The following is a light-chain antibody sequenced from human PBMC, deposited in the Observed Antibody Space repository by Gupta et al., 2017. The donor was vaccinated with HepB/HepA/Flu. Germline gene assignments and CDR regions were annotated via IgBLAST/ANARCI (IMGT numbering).Light chain of an antibody. Sequence: QSELTQPPSASGTPGQRVTISCSGSSSNIGDNTVNWYQQLPGTAPKLLIYDNNQRPSGVPDRFSGSKSGTSASLAISGLQSEDEADYYCAAWDDSLHGVFGGGTKLTVL. CDR2: DNN. J-gene: IGLJ2*01. CDR1: SSNIGDNT. CDR3: AAWDDSLHGV. V-gene: IGLV1-44*01.